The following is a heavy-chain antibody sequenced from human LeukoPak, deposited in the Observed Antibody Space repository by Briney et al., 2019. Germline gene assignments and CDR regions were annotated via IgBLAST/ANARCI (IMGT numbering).Heavy chain of an antibody. J-gene: IGHJ6*02. V-gene: IGHV4-61*08. CDR3: ARDPKSAVGYYYYGMEV. CDR1: GGSVSSGGYY. D-gene: IGHD6-19*01. Sequence: SETLSLTCNVSGGSVSSGGYYWNWIRQPPGKGLEWIGPVSYSGSTNYNPSLKSRVTISLDTSKNQFSLKLSSMTAADTAVYFCARDPKSAVGYYYYGMEVWGQGTTVTVSS. CDR2: VSYSGST.